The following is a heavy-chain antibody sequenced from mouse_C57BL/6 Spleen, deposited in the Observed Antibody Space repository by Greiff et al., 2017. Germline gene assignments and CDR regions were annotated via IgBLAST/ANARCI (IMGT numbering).Heavy chain of an antibody. V-gene: IGHV1-4*01. CDR3: AREGTMVTTGAWFAY. CDR1: GYTFTSYT. Sequence: QVQLQQSGAELARPGASVKMSCKASGYTFTSYTMHWVKQRPGQGLEWIGYINPSSGYTKYNQKFKDKATLTADKSSSTAYMQLSSLTSEDSAVYYGAREGTMVTTGAWFAYWGQGTLVTVSA. CDR2: INPSSGYT. D-gene: IGHD2-1*01. J-gene: IGHJ3*01.